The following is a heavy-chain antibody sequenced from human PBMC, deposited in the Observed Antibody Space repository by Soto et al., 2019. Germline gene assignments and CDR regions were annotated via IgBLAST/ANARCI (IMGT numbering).Heavy chain of an antibody. CDR1: GFSFRSDW. CDR3: SGGVGDAI. J-gene: IGHJ4*02. Sequence: EDPLVESGGGLVQPGGSLRLTCAVSGFSFRSDWMNWVRQAPGKGLEWVAHTNQDGSEKYYLDAVKGRFTIFRDNAKNSLYLQMNSLGAEDTAVYYCSGGVGDAIWGQGTLVTVSS. D-gene: IGHD1-26*01. CDR2: TNQDGSEK. V-gene: IGHV3-7*04.